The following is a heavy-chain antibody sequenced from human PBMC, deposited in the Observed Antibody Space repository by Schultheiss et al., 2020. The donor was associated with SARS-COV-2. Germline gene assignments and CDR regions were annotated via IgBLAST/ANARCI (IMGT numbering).Heavy chain of an antibody. D-gene: IGHD3-10*01. CDR2: INHSGGT. Sequence: SQTLSLTCTVSGGSISSSSYYWGWIRQPPGKGLEWIGEINHSGGTNYNPSLKSRVTISVDTSKNQFSLKLSSVTAADTAVYYCAKVEGSGSYYYYYMDVWGKGTTVTVSS. V-gene: IGHV4-39*07. CDR1: GGSISSSSYY. CDR3: AKVEGSGSYYYYYMDV. J-gene: IGHJ6*03.